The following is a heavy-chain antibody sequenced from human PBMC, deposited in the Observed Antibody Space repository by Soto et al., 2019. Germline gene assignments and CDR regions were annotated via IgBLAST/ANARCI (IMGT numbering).Heavy chain of an antibody. J-gene: IGHJ6*02. Sequence: EVQLVESGGGLVQPGGSLRLSCAASGFTFSSYWMHWVRQAPGKGLVWVSRINSDGSSTSYADSVEGRFTISRDNAKNTLYLQMNSLRAEDTAVYYCARGPPNYYDSSGYYYGMDVWGQGTTVTVSS. CDR3: ARGPPNYYDSSGYYYGMDV. CDR1: GFTFSSYW. CDR2: INSDGSST. V-gene: IGHV3-74*01. D-gene: IGHD3-22*01.